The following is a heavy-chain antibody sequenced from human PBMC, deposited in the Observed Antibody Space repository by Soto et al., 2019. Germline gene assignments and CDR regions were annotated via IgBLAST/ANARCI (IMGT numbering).Heavy chain of an antibody. Sequence: QVQLVESGGGVVQPGRSLRLSCAASGFTFSSYGMHWVRQAPGKGLEWVAVIWYDGSNKYYADSVKGRFTISRDNSKNTLYLQMNRLRVEETAGYYCARLRAVGGSMLSGYWGPGNLVNFSS. CDR2: IWYDGSNK. CDR3: ARLRAVGGSMLSGY. V-gene: IGHV3-33*01. D-gene: IGHD6-19*01. J-gene: IGHJ4*02. CDR1: GFTFSSYG.